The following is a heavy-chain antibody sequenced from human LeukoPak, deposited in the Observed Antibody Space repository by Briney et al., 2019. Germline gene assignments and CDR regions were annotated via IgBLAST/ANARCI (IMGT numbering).Heavy chain of an antibody. CDR3: VREGLDY. CDR1: GYTFTSYG. V-gene: IGHV1-8*03. CDR2: LNPNTGDG. Sequence: ASVKVSCKASGYTFTSYGISWVRQATGQGLEWMGWLNPNTGDGGYAQNFQGRVTITTNPSITTAYMELSSLGSEDTAVYYCVREGLDYWGQGTLVTVSS. J-gene: IGHJ4*02.